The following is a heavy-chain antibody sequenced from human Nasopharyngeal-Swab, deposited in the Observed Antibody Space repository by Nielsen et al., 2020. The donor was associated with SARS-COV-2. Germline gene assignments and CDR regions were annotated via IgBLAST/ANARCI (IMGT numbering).Heavy chain of an antibody. D-gene: IGHD6-19*01. CDR2: IDWDDDK. Sequence: SGPTLVQPTPTLTLTCTFSGFSLSTSGMCVSWIRQPPGKALEWLALIDWDDDKYYSTSLKTRLTISKDTSKNQVVLTMTNMDPVDTATYYCARSTSSIAVAVNFDYWGQGTLVTVSS. CDR1: GFSLSTSGMC. V-gene: IGHV2-70*01. CDR3: ARSTSSIAVAVNFDY. J-gene: IGHJ4*02.